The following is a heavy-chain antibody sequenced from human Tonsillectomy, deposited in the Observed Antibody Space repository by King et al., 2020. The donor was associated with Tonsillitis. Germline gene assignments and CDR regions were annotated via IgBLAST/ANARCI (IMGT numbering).Heavy chain of an antibody. V-gene: IGHV3-48*04. J-gene: IGHJ4*02. CDR3: ASARI. CDR1: GFTFSNYH. CDR2: ISSSSSTI. Sequence: VQLVESGGGLVQPGGSLRPSCAASGFTFSNYHMNWVRQAPGKGLEWVSYISSSSSTIYYADSVKGRFTISRDNAKNSLFLQMNSLRVEDTAVYYCASARIRGQGTLVTVSS.